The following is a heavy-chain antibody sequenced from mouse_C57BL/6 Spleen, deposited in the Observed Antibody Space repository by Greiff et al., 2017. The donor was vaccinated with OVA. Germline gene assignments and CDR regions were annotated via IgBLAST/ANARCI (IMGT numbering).Heavy chain of an antibody. CDR2: INPYNGDT. D-gene: IGHD2-4*01. CDR1: GYSFTGYF. CDR3: ARGGVRDYDVWFAY. Sequence: EVQLVESGPELVKPGDSVKISCKASGYSFTGYFMNWVMQSHGKSLEWIGRINPYNGDTFYNQKFKGKATLTVDKSSSTAHMELRSLTSEDSAVYYCARGGVRDYDVWFAYWGQGTLVTVSA. V-gene: IGHV1-20*01. J-gene: IGHJ3*01.